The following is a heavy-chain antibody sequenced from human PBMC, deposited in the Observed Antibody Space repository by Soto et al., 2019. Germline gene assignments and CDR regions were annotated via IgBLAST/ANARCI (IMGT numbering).Heavy chain of an antibody. CDR3: ARALGYCSSTSCYSYYYRMDV. J-gene: IGHJ6*02. D-gene: IGHD2-2*01. V-gene: IGHV3-30-3*01. CDR2: ISYDGSNK. CDR1: GFTFSSYA. Sequence: VGSLRLSCAASGFTFSSYAMHWVRQAPGKGLEWVAVISYDGSNKYYADSVKGRFTISRDNSKNTLYLQMNSLRAEDTAVYYCARALGYCSSTSCYSYYYRMDVWGQGTTVTVSS.